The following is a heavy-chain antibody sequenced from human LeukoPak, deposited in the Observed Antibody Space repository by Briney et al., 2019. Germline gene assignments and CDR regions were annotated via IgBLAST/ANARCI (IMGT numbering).Heavy chain of an antibody. CDR2: INWNGGST. CDR1: GFTFDDYG. J-gene: IGHJ6*02. V-gene: IGHV3-20*04. CDR3: ARDQLYYYGSGSYHPKNCGMDV. Sequence: GGSLRLSCAASGFTFDDYGMSWVRQAPGKGLEWVSGINWNGGSTGYADSVKGRFTIFRDNAKNSLYLQMNSLRAEDTALYYCARDQLYYYGSGSYHPKNCGMDVWGQGTTVTVSS. D-gene: IGHD3-10*01.